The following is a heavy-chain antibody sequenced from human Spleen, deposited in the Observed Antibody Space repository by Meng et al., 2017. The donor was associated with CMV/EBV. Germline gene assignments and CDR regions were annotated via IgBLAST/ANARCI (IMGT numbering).Heavy chain of an antibody. D-gene: IGHD2-21*02. Sequence: CISSNSYYWGWIRQPPGKGLEWIGDIYYSGSTYYNPSLKSRVTISVDTSKNQLSLKMRSGTAADTAVYYCARGPYCGGDCYSSVDYWGQGTLVTVSS. CDR3: ARGPYCGGDCYSSVDY. J-gene: IGHJ4*02. CDR2: IYYSGST. CDR1: CISSNSYY. V-gene: IGHV4-39*07.